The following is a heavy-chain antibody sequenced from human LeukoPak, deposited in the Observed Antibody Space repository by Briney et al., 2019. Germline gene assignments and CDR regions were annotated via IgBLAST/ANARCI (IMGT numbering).Heavy chain of an antibody. CDR2: IYYSGST. V-gene: IGHV4-59*01. CDR1: GGSINSYY. D-gene: IGHD4/OR15-4a*01. Sequence: PSETLSLTCTVSGGSINSYYWSWIRQPPGKGLEWIGYIYYSGSTNYNPSLKSRVTISVDTSKNQFSLKLSSVTAADTAVYYCARVVRMSVRESKGLWSYNGDSYYFDYWGQGTLVTVSS. J-gene: IGHJ4*02. CDR3: ARVVRMSVRESKGLWSYNGDSYYFDY.